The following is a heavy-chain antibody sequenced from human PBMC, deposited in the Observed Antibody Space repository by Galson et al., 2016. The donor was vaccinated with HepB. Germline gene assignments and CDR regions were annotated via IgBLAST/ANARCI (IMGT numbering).Heavy chain of an antibody. Sequence: SLRLSCAASGFTFNSFGMHWVRQAPGKGPEWVAVIWYDGSNKYYGDSVKGRFTISRDNSKNPLYLQMNSLRAEDTAIYYCAREAPIAAPGANDCWGQGTQVTVSS. J-gene: IGHJ4*02. CDR1: GFTFNSFG. V-gene: IGHV3-33*01. D-gene: IGHD6-13*01. CDR3: AREAPIAAPGANDC. CDR2: IWYDGSNK.